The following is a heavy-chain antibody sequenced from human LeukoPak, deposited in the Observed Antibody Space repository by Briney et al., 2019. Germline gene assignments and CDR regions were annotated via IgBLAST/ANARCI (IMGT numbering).Heavy chain of an antibody. CDR3: AQYPDYGGDYDAFDI. D-gene: IGHD4-23*01. CDR2: IYWNNDR. CDR1: GFSLTTRGVA. V-gene: IGHV2-5*01. J-gene: IGHJ3*02. Sequence: SXXTLVNPTQTLTLTCTFSGFSLTTRGVAVAWIRQPPGKALNWLSSIYWNNDRRFSPSLKSRLTITKDTSKNQVVLTVTNMDPMDTATYYCAQYPDYGGDYDAFDIWGQGTMVTVSS.